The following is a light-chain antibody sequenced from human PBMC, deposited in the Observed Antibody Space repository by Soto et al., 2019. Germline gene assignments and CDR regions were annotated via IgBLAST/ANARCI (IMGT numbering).Light chain of an antibody. V-gene: IGLV2-8*01. Sequence: QSALTQPPSASGSPGQSVTISCTGTSSEVGVYNYVSWYQHHPGKAPKLIIYEVSKRPSGVPDRFSGSKSGNTASLTVSGLEAEDEADYYCSSYAGSNNPYVFGTGTKLTVL. J-gene: IGLJ1*01. CDR3: SSYAGSNNPYV. CDR2: EVS. CDR1: SSEVGVYNY.